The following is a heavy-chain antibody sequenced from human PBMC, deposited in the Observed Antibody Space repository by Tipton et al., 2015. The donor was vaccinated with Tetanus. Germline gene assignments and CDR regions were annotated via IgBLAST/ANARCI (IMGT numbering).Heavy chain of an antibody. CDR2: VDDSGST. J-gene: IGHJ5*02. CDR1: KFSFSRHS. Sequence: LRLSCAASKFSFSRHSMNWVRQPPGKGLEWIGEVDDSGSTNYSPSLKSRVTISLDTSKNEFSLTLSSVTAADTAVYYCARGTWLYTSTYHRHWLDPWGQGTLVTVSS. CDR3: ARGTWLYTSTYHRHWLDP. V-gene: IGHV4-34*01. D-gene: IGHD6-13*01.